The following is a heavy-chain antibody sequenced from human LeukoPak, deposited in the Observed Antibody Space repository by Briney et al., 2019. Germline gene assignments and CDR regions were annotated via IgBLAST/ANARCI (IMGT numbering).Heavy chain of an antibody. Sequence: GGSLRLSCAASGFTFSSYEMKWVRQAPGKGLEWVGRIKSKTDGGTTDYAAPVKGRFTISRDDSKNTLYLQMNSLKTEDTAVYYCTTDPEQWPLNGYWGQGTLVTVSS. CDR2: IKSKTDGGTT. V-gene: IGHV3-15*01. CDR3: TTDPEQWPLNGY. J-gene: IGHJ4*02. D-gene: IGHD6-19*01. CDR1: GFTFSSYE.